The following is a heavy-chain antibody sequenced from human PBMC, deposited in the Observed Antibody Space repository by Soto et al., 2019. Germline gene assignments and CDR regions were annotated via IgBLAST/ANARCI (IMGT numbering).Heavy chain of an antibody. CDR2: IRSKAYGGTT. CDR1: GFTFGDYA. D-gene: IGHD3-22*01. Sequence: PGGSVRLSCTASGFTFGDYAMSWVRQAPGKGLEWVGFIRSKAYGGTTEYAASVKGRFTISRDDSKSIAYLQMNSLKTEDTAVYYCTREADYYDSSGSHDAFDIWGQGTMVTVS. J-gene: IGHJ3*02. CDR3: TREADYYDSSGSHDAFDI. V-gene: IGHV3-49*04.